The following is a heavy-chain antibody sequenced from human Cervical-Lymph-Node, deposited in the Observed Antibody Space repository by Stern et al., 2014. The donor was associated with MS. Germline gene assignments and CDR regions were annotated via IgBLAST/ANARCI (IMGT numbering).Heavy chain of an antibody. V-gene: IGHV3-33*01. CDR1: GFTFKNYA. J-gene: IGHJ6*02. CDR2: IRYDGGQK. Sequence: VQLVESGGGVVQPGGSQRLSCTASGFTFKNYAMEWVRQAPGKGLEWVAMIRYDGGQKYYGDSGRGRLSVSRDKSKSPMYMQMKSLSLDDTAVYYCARKIPDYYYYAMDVWGQGTTVTVSS. CDR3: ARKIPDYYYYAMDV.